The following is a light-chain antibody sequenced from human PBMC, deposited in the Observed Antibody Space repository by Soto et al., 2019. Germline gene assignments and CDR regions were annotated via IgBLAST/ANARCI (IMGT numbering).Light chain of an antibody. V-gene: IGKV1-12*01. CDR3: QHSSNFHFT. J-gene: IGKJ5*01. CDR1: QGISTW. Sequence: DIQMTQSPPSLSASVGDRVTITCRASQGISTWLAWYQQKPGKAPNLLIYSASRLQSGVPPRFSVSGSGTDVTLTINSLQPEDFATYYCQHSSNFHFTFGQGTRLEI. CDR2: SAS.